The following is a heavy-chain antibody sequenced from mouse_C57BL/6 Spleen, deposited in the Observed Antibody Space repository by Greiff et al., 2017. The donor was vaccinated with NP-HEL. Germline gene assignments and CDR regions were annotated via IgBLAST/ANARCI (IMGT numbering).Heavy chain of an antibody. V-gene: IGHV5-17*01. J-gene: IGHJ1*03. CDR3: ARGYGSSDWYFDV. D-gene: IGHD1-1*01. Sequence: DVKLVESGGGLVKPGGSLKLSCAASGFTFSDYGMHWVRQAPEKGLEWVAYISSGSSTIYYADTVKGRFTISRDNAKNTLFLQMTSLRSEDTAMYYCARGYGSSDWYFDVWGTGTTVTVSS. CDR2: ISSGSSTI. CDR1: GFTFSDYG.